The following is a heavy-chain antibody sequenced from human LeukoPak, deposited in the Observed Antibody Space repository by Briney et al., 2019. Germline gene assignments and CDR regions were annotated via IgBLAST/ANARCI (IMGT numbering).Heavy chain of an antibody. V-gene: IGHV1-69*13. CDR1: GCTFSIYA. D-gene: IGHD3-10*01. Sequence: SSVTVSFKASGCTFSIYAISWVRQAPGQGLEWMGGIIPIFGTANYAQKFQGRVTITADESTSTAYMELSSLRSEDTAVYYCASQQSMVRGVIITLGGPNWFDPWGQGTLVTVSS. CDR3: ASQQSMVRGVIITLGGPNWFDP. J-gene: IGHJ5*02. CDR2: IIPIFGTA.